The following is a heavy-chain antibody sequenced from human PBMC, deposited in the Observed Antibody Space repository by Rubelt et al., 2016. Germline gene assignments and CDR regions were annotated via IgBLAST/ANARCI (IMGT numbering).Heavy chain of an antibody. CDR3: AKERGDIVVVPAAIPTGMDV. CDR1: GFTFNTYA. D-gene: IGHD2-2*02. J-gene: IGHJ6*02. Sequence: LESGGGLVQPGGSLRLSCATSGFTFNTYAMIWVRQAPGKGLEWVSHISGSGPTTYYAESVRGRFAISTASSKNTLFLQMNSLRAEDTAVYYCAKERGDIVVVPAAIPTGMDVWGQGTTVTVS. V-gene: IGHV3-23*01. CDR2: ISGSGPTT.